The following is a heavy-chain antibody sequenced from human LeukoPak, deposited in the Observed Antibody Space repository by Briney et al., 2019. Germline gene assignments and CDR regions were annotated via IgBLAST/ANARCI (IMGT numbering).Heavy chain of an antibody. CDR2: IDTAGDT. V-gene: IGHV3-13*04. J-gene: IGHJ4*02. D-gene: IGHD3-10*01. Sequence: GGSLRLSCVASGFTFSSSDMHWVRQSTGKGLEWVSGIDTAGDTYYPGSVKGRFTISRENAKNSLYLQMNSLRAGDTAVYYCARGRSTYYYGSGTYYYDYWGQGTLVTVSS. CDR3: ARGRSTYYYGSGTYYYDY. CDR1: GFTFSSSD.